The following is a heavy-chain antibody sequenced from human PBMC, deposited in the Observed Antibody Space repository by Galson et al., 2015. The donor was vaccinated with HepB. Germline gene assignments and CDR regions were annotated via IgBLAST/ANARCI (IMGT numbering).Heavy chain of an antibody. J-gene: IGHJ4*02. V-gene: IGHV3-7*03. CDR2: IKQDGSEK. CDR1: GFTFSSYW. CDR3: ARDPFPPSIFGVVIIEGGYY. Sequence: SLRLSCAASGFTFSSYWMSWVRQAPGKGLEWVANIKQDGSEKYYVDSVKGRFTISRDNAKNSLYLQMNSLRAEDTAVYYCARDPFPPSIFGVVIIEGGYYWGQGTLCTASS. D-gene: IGHD3-3*01.